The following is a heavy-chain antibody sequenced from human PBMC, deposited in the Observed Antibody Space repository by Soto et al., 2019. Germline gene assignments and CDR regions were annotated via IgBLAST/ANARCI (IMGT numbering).Heavy chain of an antibody. CDR1: GDRFTSYW. CDR2: IYPGDSDT. Sequence: PXESLTSAWEGSGDRFTSYWIGLVRQMPGKGLEWMGIIYPGDSDTRYSPSFQGQVTISADISTAYLQWSSLKASDTAMYYCARVIVVAGRYFDYWGQGTLVTVSS. J-gene: IGHJ4*02. CDR3: ARVIVVAGRYFDY. V-gene: IGHV5-51*01. D-gene: IGHD6-19*01.